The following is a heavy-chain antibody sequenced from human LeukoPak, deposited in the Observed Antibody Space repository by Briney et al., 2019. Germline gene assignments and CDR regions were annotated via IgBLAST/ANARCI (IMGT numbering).Heavy chain of an antibody. CDR1: GDSVSRNSGS. CDR3: VSGGDWAFGWYFDV. CDR2: IYYRSRWHY. Sequence: SQTLSLTFGISGDSVSRNSGSWSWIRQSPSRGPEWLGRIYYRSRWHYEYAASVQNRISISPDTTKNQYSLQLNSMSPDDSAVYYCVSGGDWAFGWYFDVWGRGALVTVSS. V-gene: IGHV6-1*01. D-gene: IGHD6-25*01. J-gene: IGHJ2*01.